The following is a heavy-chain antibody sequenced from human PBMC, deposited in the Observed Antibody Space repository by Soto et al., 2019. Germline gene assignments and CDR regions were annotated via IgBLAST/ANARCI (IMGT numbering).Heavy chain of an antibody. CDR3: AREATVPGRYFDY. CDR2: IYYSGST. J-gene: IGHJ4*02. Sequence: QVQLQEPGPGLVKPSQTLSLTCTVSGGSISSGGYYWSWIRQHPGKGLEWIGYIYYSGSTYYNPSLKSRVTISVDTSKNQFSLKLSSVTAADTAVYYCAREATVPGRYFDYWGQGTLVTVSS. CDR1: GGSISSGGYY. D-gene: IGHD4-17*01. V-gene: IGHV4-31*03.